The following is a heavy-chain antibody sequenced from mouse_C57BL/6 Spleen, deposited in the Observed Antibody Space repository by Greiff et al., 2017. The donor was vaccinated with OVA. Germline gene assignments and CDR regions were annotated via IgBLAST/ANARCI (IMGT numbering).Heavy chain of an antibody. CDR2: IDPSDSET. CDR3: AKTPSYYGSSYWCFDV. J-gene: IGHJ1*03. D-gene: IGHD1-1*01. Sequence: QVQLQQPGAELVRPGSSVKLSCKASGYTFTSYWMHWVKQRPIQGLEWIGNIDPSDSETHYNQKFKDKATLTVDKSSSTAYMQLSSLTSEDSAVYYCAKTPSYYGSSYWCFDVWGTGTTVTVSS. V-gene: IGHV1-52*01. CDR1: GYTFTSYW.